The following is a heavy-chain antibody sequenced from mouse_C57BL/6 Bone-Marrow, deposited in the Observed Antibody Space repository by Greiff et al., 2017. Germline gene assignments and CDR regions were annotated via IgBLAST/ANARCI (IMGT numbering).Heavy chain of an antibody. J-gene: IGHJ1*03. CDR1: GYTFTSYW. CDR2: IDPSDSYT. D-gene: IGHD2-4*01. V-gene: IGHV1-69*01. CDR3: ARRGSFYYYDVLCDV. Sequence: QVQLQQPGAELVMPGASVKLSCKASGYTFTSYWMHWVKQRPGQGLEWIGEIDPSDSYTNYNQKFKGKSTLTVDKSSSTANMQLSSLTSEDSAVYYCARRGSFYYYDVLCDVWGTGTTVTVSS.